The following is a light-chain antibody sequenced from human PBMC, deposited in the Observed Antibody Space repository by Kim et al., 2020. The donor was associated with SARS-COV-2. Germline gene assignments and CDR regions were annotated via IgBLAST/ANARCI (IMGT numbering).Light chain of an antibody. J-gene: IGLJ3*02. V-gene: IGLV4-69*01. CDR1: SGHSDYA. CDR2: LNSDGSH. CDR3: QAWDTDVQGV. Sequence: QLVLTQSPSASASLGASVKLTCTLSSGHSDYAIAWHQQQPEKGPRYLMKLNSDGSHRKADGIPDRFSVSSSGAERYLTISSLQSEDEADYYCQAWDTDVQGVFGGGTQLTVL.